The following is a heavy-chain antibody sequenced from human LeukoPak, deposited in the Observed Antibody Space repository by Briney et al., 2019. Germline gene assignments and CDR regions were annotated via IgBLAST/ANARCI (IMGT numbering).Heavy chain of an antibody. D-gene: IGHD2-2*02. CDR3: ALGFCGSASCYTGH. Sequence: PGRSLKLSCAASGFTFSTYGMHWVRQAPGKGLEWVAGITHDGSNKYYAVPEKGRFTISRDNSENTLYLHMDSLRVEDTAVYYCALGFCGSASCYTGHWGQGTLVTVSS. V-gene: IGHV3-33*05. J-gene: IGHJ4*02. CDR2: ITHDGSNK. CDR1: GFTFSTYG.